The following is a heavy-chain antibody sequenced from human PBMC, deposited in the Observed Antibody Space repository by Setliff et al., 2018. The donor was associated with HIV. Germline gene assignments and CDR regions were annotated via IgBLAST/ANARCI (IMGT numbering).Heavy chain of an antibody. D-gene: IGHD6-13*01. CDR1: GFTFNKYY. CDR2: ISSSGGTI. CDR3: ARDSSSWYEFYFDC. V-gene: IGHV3-48*03. Sequence: GGSLRLSCAASGFTFNKYYMSWVRRAPGKGLEWVSYISSSGGTIYYADSVKGRFTISRDNAKNSLYLQMNSLRAEDTAVYYCARDSSSWYEFYFDCWGQGTLVTVSS. J-gene: IGHJ4*02.